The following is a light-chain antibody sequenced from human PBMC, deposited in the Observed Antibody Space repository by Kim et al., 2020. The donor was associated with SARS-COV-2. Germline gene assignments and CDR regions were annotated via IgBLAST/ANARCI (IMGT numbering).Light chain of an antibody. CDR2: AAS. CDR3: QKYNGAPWT. V-gene: IGKV1-27*01. CDR1: QGISND. Sequence: SASVGDRLTITCRASQGISNDLAWYQQKPGKVPKLLIFAASALQSGVPSRFSGSGSGTDFTLTISSLQPEDVATYYCQKYNGAPWTFGQGTRWISN. J-gene: IGKJ1*01.